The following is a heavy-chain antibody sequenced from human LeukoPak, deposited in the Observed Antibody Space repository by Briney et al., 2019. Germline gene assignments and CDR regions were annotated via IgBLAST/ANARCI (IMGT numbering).Heavy chain of an antibody. V-gene: IGHV3-30*18. CDR2: ISYDGSNK. D-gene: IGHD3-22*01. J-gene: IGHJ5*02. CDR3: AKESLTMIVLGWFDP. CDR1: GFRFDDFG. Sequence: GGSLRLSCAASGFRFDDFGMSWVRQAPGKGLEWVAVISYDGSNKYYADSVKGRFTISRDNSKNTLYLQMNSLRAEDTAVYYCAKESLTMIVLGWFDPWGQGTLVTVSS.